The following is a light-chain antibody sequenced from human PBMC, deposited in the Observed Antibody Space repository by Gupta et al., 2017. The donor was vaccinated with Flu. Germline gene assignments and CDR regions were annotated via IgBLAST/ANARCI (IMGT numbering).Light chain of an antibody. V-gene: IGKV2D-29*01. CDR3: MQSVQIAFS. CDR2: EVS. Sequence: ITCKLSQRLLQGDGKTYLDWYLQKPGQPPSLLIYEVSKRFSGVPDRFSGSGSGTEFTLKISRVEADDVGVYYCMQSVQIAFSFGPGTQVDIK. CDR1: QRLLQGDGKTY. J-gene: IGKJ3*01.